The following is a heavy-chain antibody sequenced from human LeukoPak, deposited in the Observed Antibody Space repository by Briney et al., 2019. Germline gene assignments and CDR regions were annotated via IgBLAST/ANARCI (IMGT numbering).Heavy chain of an antibody. V-gene: IGHV3-9*03. CDR2: ISWNSNNI. J-gene: IGHJ3*02. D-gene: IGHD6-13*01. CDR1: RFTFDDYA. CDR3: AKDMNIAAAGNDALDI. Sequence: GGSLRLSCAASRFTFDDYAMHWVRQAPGKGLEWVSGISWNSNNIDYADSVNGRFTISRDDDKNSLYLQMNSLRAEDMALYYCAKDMNIAAAGNDALDIWGQGTMVTVSS.